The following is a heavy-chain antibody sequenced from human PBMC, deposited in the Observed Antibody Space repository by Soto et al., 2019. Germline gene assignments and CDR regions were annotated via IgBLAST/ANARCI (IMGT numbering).Heavy chain of an antibody. CDR2: IIPILGIA. CDR3: ASSRGYSYVFDY. CDR1: GGTFSSYT. Sequence: QVQLVQSGAEVKKPGSSVKVSCKASGGTFSSYTISWVRQAPGQGLEWMGRIIPILGIANYAQKFQGRVTITADKSTSTAYMELSSLRSADTAVYYCASSRGYSYVFDYWGQGTLVTVSS. J-gene: IGHJ4*02. V-gene: IGHV1-69*02. D-gene: IGHD5-18*01.